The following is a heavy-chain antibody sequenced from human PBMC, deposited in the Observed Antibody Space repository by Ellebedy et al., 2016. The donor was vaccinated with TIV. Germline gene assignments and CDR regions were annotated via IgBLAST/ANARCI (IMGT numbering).Heavy chain of an antibody. CDR1: GYTLTELS. J-gene: IGHJ5*02. V-gene: IGHV1-24*01. D-gene: IGHD6-19*01. CDR3: ATDPSTVAGTEWFDP. CDR2: FDPEDGET. Sequence: ASVKVSCKVSGYTLTELSMHWVRHAPGKGLEWMGGFDPEDGETIYAQKFQGRVTMTEDTSTDTAYMELSSLRSEDTAVYYCATDPSTVAGTEWFDPWGQGTLVTVSS.